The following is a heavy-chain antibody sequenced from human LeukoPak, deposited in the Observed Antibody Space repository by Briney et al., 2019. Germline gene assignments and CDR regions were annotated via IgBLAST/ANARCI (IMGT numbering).Heavy chain of an antibody. CDR2: INTNTGNP. V-gene: IGHV7-4-1*02. CDR1: GYTFTSYA. J-gene: IGHJ6*02. Sequence: ASVKVSCKDSGYTFTSYAMNWVRQAPGQGLEWMGWINTNTGNPTYAQGFTGRFVFSLDTSVSTAYLQISSLKAEDTAVYYCARRIVVVPAAILDYYGMDVWGQGTTVTVSS. D-gene: IGHD2-2*02. CDR3: ARRIVVVPAAILDYYGMDV.